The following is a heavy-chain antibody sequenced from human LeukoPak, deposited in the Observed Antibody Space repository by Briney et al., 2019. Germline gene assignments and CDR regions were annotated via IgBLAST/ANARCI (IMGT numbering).Heavy chain of an antibody. Sequence: GGSLRLSCAASGFTFSNYGLHWVRQAPGKGLEWVAIISYDGSKKYFADSVKGRFTISRDNSKNTLYLQMNSLRAEDTAVYYCAKDGAVSGYFDNWGQGTLVTVSS. CDR3: AKDGAVSGYFDN. CDR1: GFTFSNYG. D-gene: IGHD6-19*01. J-gene: IGHJ4*02. V-gene: IGHV3-30*18. CDR2: ISYDGSKK.